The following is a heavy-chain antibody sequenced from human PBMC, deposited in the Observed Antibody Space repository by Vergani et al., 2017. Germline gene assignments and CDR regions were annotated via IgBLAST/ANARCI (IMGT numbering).Heavy chain of an antibody. CDR1: GGSINTGAYY. V-gene: IGHV4-61*02. D-gene: IGHD5-24*01. J-gene: IGHJ4*02. Sequence: QVQLQESGPRLVRPSQTLSLTCTVSGGSINTGAYYWSWIRQPAGKGLEWIGGVYTSGMTNYNPSLKSRVTILVDRSKSQLSLKLTSVTAGDTAVYFCAREPGGDESLWGQGTLVTVSS. CDR2: VYTSGMT. CDR3: AREPGGDESL.